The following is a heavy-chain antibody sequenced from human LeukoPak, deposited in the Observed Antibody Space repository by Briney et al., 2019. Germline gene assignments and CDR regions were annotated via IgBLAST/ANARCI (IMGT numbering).Heavy chain of an antibody. Sequence: GASVKVSCKASGYTFTSYGISWVRQAPGQGLEWMGWISAYNGNTNYAQKLQGRVTMTTDISTSTAYMELRSLRSDDTAVYYCAREGSITMVRGVINYWGQGTLVTVSS. CDR2: ISAYNGNT. CDR3: AREGSITMVRGVINY. J-gene: IGHJ4*02. CDR1: GYTFTSYG. V-gene: IGHV1-18*01. D-gene: IGHD3-10*01.